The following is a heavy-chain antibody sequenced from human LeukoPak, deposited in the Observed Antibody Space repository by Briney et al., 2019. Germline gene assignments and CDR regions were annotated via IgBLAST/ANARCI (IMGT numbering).Heavy chain of an antibody. Sequence: PSGTLSLTCAVSGGSISSSNWWSWVRQPPGKGLEWIGEIYHSGSTNYNPSLKSRVTKSVDKSKNQFSLKLSSVTAADTAVYYCARDRVVATIDEIDYYYYGMDVWGKGTTVTVSS. V-gene: IGHV4-4*02. D-gene: IGHD5-12*01. CDR2: IYHSGST. CDR3: ARDRVVATIDEIDYYYYGMDV. J-gene: IGHJ6*04. CDR1: GGSISSSNW.